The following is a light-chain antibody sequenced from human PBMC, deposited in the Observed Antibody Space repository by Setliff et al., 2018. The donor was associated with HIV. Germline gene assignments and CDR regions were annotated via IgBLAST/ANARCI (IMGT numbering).Light chain of an antibody. CDR2: DVS. J-gene: IGLJ1*01. CDR1: SSDVGDYNY. Sequence: QSALTQPASVSGSPGQSITISCTGTSSDVGDYNYVSWYQHHPGKAPILMIYDVSNRPSGVSNRFSGSKSGNTADLTISGLQAEDEADYYCSSHTSSSTRVFGTGTKVTV. CDR3: SSHTSSSTRV. V-gene: IGLV2-14*03.